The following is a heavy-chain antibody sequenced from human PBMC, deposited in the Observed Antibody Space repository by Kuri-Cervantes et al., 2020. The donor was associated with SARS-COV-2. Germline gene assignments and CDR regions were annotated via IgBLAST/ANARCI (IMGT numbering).Heavy chain of an antibody. J-gene: IGHJ4*02. CDR3: ARVWGTQLLWFGELPEVYFDY. V-gene: IGHV3-48*01. Sequence: GGSLRLSCAASGFTFSSYSMNWVRQAPGKGLEWVSYISSSSSTIYYADSVKGRFTISRDNAKNSLYLQMNSLRAEDTAVYYCARVWGTQLLWFGELPEVYFDYWGQGTLVTVFS. CDR1: GFTFSSYS. CDR2: ISSSSSTI. D-gene: IGHD3-10*01.